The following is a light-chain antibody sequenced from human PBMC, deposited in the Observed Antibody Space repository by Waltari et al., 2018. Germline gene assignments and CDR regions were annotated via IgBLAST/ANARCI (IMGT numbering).Light chain of an antibody. V-gene: IGLV2-14*03. CDR1: SSDVGGYNS. CDR2: DVS. Sequence: QSALTQPASVSGSPGQSITISCTGTSSDVGGYNSVSWYQQHPVKAPKLIIYDVSNRPSGVSKRFSGSKSGNTASLTSAGLQAGDEADYYCSSYTSNSTRVVGTGTKVTVL. CDR3: SSYTSNSTRV. J-gene: IGLJ1*01.